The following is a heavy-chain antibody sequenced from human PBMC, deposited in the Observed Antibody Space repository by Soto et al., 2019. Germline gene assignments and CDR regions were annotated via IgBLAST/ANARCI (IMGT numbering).Heavy chain of an antibody. D-gene: IGHD2-2*01. CDR3: ARSHYALGAFDG. Sequence: QVQLQESGPGLVKPSETLSLTCTVSGASISSGDYYWAWIRQSPGQGLQWNGYIFHSGETYYTPSLESRLSSSIDASKNQFSLNLNSVTAAATAVYFCARSHYALGAFDGWGSRTVVAVSS. CDR2: IFHSGET. CDR1: GASISSGDYY. V-gene: IGHV4-30-4*08. J-gene: IGHJ3*01.